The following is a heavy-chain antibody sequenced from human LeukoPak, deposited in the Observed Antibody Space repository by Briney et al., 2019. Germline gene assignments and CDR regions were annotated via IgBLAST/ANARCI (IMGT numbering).Heavy chain of an antibody. Sequence: GGSLRLSCAASRFTFSIYSMNWVRQAPGKGLEWVSSISSSSSYIYYADSVKGRFTISRDNAKKSLYLQMNSLRAEDTAVYYCARIKYYDSSGYYFDYWGQGTLVTVSS. J-gene: IGHJ4*02. CDR1: RFTFSIYS. CDR3: ARIKYYDSSGYYFDY. CDR2: ISSSSSYI. D-gene: IGHD3-22*01. V-gene: IGHV3-21*01.